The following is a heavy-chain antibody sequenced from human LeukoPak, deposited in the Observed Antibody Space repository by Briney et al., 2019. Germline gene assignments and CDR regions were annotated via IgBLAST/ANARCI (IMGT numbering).Heavy chain of an antibody. V-gene: IGHV3-21*01. CDR1: GFTFSSYS. J-gene: IGHJ3*02. CDR3: AREGETWGILI. CDR2: INTGSSYI. D-gene: IGHD3-16*01. Sequence: GGSLRLSCAASGFTFSSYSMIWVRQAPGKGLEWVSSINTGSSYIYYADSVKGRFTISRNNAKNTLFLQMNSLRAEDTAVYYCAREGETWGILIWGQGTMVTVSS.